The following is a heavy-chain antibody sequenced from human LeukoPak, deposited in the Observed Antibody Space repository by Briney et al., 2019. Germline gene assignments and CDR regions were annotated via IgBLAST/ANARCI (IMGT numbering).Heavy chain of an antibody. D-gene: IGHD6-13*01. J-gene: IGHJ4*02. CDR2: IYYSGST. V-gene: IGHV4-39*07. Sequence: SETLSLTCTVSGGSISTRSYYWGWIRQPPGKGLEWIASIYYSGSTYYNAPLKSRVTISLDTSKNQCSLNLRSVTAADTAVYYCARVRAAAVPYYFDYWGQGTLVTVSS. CDR3: ARVRAAAVPYYFDY. CDR1: GGSISTRSYY.